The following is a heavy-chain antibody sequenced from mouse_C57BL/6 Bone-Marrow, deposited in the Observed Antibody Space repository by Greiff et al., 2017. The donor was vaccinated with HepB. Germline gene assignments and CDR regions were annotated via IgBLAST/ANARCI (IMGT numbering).Heavy chain of an antibody. J-gene: IGHJ4*01. V-gene: IGHV1-74*01. CDR1: GYTFTSYW. D-gene: IGHD2-1*01. CDR2: IHPSDSDT. Sequence: QVQLQQPGAELVKPGASVKVSCKASGYTFTSYWMHWVKQRPGQGLEWIGRIHPSDSDTNYNQKFKGKATLTVDKSSSTAYMQSSSLTSEDSAVYYCAMPGNPYAMDYWGQGTSVTVSS. CDR3: AMPGNPYAMDY.